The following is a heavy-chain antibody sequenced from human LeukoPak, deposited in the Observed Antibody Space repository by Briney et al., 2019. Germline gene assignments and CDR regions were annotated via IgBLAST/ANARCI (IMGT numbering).Heavy chain of an antibody. J-gene: IGHJ4*02. V-gene: IGHV1-46*01. Sequence: ASVKVSCKASGYIFTSFYMHWVRQAPGQGLEWMGIINPSGGNTGYAQKFQGRVTMTRDTSTSTVYMELSSLRSEDTAVYYCARAYNWNDKFDYWGQGTLVTVSS. CDR1: GYIFTSFY. D-gene: IGHD1-1*01. CDR3: ARAYNWNDKFDY. CDR2: INPSGGNT.